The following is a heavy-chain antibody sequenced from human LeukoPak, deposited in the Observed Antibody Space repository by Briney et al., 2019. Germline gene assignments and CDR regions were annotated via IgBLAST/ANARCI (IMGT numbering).Heavy chain of an antibody. D-gene: IGHD7-27*01. J-gene: IGHJ3*02. Sequence: GGSLRLSCAASGFTVSTNYMTWVRQAPGEGLEWVSLIYGGGLTYYADSVKGRFTISRDNSKNTLYLQMNSLRAEDTAIYYCARDYLGISAFDIWGQGTMVTVSS. CDR1: GFTVSTNY. CDR3: ARDYLGISAFDI. V-gene: IGHV3-53*01. CDR2: IYGGGLT.